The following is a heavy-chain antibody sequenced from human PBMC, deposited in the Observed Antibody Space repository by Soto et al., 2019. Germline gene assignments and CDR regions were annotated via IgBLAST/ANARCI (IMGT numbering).Heavy chain of an antibody. CDR2: INSDGSST. V-gene: IGHV3-74*01. D-gene: IGHD6-6*01. J-gene: IGHJ6*02. CDR3: ARVLGRLIAARPNYYYYYYGMDV. Sequence: PRGSLRLSCAASGFTFSSHWMHWVRQAPGKGLVWVSRINSDGSSTSYADSVKGRFTISRDNAKNTLYLQMISLRAEDTAVYYCARVLGRLIAARPNYYYYYYGMDVWGQGTTVTSP. CDR1: GFTFSSHW.